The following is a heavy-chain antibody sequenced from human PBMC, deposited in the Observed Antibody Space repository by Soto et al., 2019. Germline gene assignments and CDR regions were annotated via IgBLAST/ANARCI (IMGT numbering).Heavy chain of an antibody. CDR1: GYTFNTNV. CDR3: ATAYCGGDCWL. J-gene: IGHJ4*02. D-gene: IGHD2-21*02. CDR2: INTHFGKT. Sequence: GASVKVSCEASGYTFNTNVISWVRRAPGQGLEWMGWINTHFGKTIYAQKFQGRVTMTEDTSTDTAYMELSSLRSEDTAVYYCATAYCGGDCWLWGQGTLVTVSS. V-gene: IGHV1-18*01.